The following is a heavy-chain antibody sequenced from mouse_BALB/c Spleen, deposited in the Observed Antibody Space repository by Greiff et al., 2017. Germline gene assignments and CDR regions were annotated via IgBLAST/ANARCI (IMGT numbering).Heavy chain of an antibody. CDR2: INPSNGRT. J-gene: IGHJ2*01. CDR3: ARNYYGSHYCDY. CDR1: GYTFTSYW. V-gene: IGHV1S81*02. D-gene: IGHD1-1*01. Sequence: QVQLQQPGAELVKPGASVKLSCKASGYTFTSYWMHWVKQRPGQGLEWIGEINPSNGRTNYNEKFKSKATLTVDKSSSTAYMQLSSLTSEDSAVYYCARNYYGSHYCDYWGQGTTLTVSS.